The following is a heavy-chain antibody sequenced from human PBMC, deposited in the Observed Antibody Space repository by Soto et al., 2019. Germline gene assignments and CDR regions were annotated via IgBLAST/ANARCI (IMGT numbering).Heavy chain of an antibody. J-gene: IGHJ4*02. CDR2: IYYDGTT. CDR3: TRRGHVSSPT. D-gene: IGHD6-13*01. V-gene: IGHV4-39*02. CDR1: GASFTSSSFY. Sequence: QLQLQESGPGLVTPSETLSLTCIVSGASFTSSSFYWVWIRQPPGKGLEWIGSIYYDGTTYYNPSRNSRATVSVDTSNHHFSLKLTSVTAADTAVYYCTRRGHVSSPTWGQGTLVTVSS.